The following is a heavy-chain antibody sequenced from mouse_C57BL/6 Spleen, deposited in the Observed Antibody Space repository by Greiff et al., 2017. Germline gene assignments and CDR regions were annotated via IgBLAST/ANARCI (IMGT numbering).Heavy chain of an antibody. J-gene: IGHJ4*01. CDR3: ARHAHYYGSSHYAMDY. CDR2: IWWDDDK. Sequence: QVTLKVSGPGILQPSQTLSLTCSFSGFSLSTFGMGVGWIRQPSGKGLEWLAHIWWDDDKYYNPALKSRLTISKDTSKNQVFLKIANVDTADTATYYCARHAHYYGSSHYAMDYWGQGTSVTVSS. CDR1: GFSLSTFGMG. V-gene: IGHV8-8*01. D-gene: IGHD1-1*01.